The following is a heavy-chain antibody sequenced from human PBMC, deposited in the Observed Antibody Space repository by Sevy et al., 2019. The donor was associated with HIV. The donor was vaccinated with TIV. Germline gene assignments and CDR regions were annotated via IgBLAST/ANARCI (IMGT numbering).Heavy chain of an antibody. D-gene: IGHD3-3*01. CDR2: FYISDNT. J-gene: IGHJ4*02. CDR1: GFNVSSTY. CDR3: ATTTFRFFDN. V-gene: IGHV3-53*01. Sequence: GGSLRLSCEASGFNVSSTYMSWVRQAPGKGLEWVSVFYISDNTYYADSVKVRFTISRDNFKNTVHLQMDSLRAEDTALYYCATTTFRFFDNWGQGTLVTVSS.